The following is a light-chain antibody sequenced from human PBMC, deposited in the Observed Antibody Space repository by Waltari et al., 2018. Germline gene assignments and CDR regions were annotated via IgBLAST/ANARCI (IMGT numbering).Light chain of an antibody. V-gene: IGKV4-1*01. J-gene: IGKJ1*01. CDR2: WAS. Sequence: DIVMTQPPDSLAVSLGARATLTCTSSQSILYSFSNKSYLAWYQQKPRQPPNLLIYWASTRESGVPDRFSGSGSGTDVTLTISSLQAEDVAVYYCHQYYSSPWTFGQGTKVEIK. CDR3: HQYYSSPWT. CDR1: QSILYSFSNKSY.